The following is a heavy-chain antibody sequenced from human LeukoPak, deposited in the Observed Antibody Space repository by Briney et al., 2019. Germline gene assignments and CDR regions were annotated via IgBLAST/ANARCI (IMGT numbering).Heavy chain of an antibody. CDR1: GFTFSSYG. D-gene: IGHD3-3*01. CDR2: ISYDGSNK. V-gene: IGHV3-30*18. J-gene: IGHJ6*03. Sequence: GGSLRLSCAASGFTFSSYGMHWVRPAPGKGLEWVAVISYDGSNKYYADSVKGRFTISRDNSKNTLYLQMNSLRAEDTAVYYCAKGGGYYYYYMDVWGKGTTVTVSS. CDR3: AKGGGYYYYYMDV.